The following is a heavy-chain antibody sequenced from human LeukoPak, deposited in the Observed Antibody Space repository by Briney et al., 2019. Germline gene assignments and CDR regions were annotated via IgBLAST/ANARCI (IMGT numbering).Heavy chain of an antibody. CDR3: ARPRSGSYYNTDNWFDP. Sequence: PGRPLRLSCAASGFTFSSYAMHWVRQAPGKGLEWVAVISYDGSNKYYADSVKGRFTISRDNSKNTLYLQMNSLRAEDTAVYYCARPRSGSYYNTDNWFDPWGQGTLVTVSS. V-gene: IGHV3-30-3*01. CDR2: ISYDGSNK. D-gene: IGHD3-10*01. CDR1: GFTFSSYA. J-gene: IGHJ5*02.